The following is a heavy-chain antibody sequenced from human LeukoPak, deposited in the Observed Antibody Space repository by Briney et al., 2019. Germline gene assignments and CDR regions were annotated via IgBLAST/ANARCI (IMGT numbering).Heavy chain of an antibody. CDR3: ARDLAAADDY. V-gene: IGHV3-64*01. Sequence: GGSLRLSCAASGFTFSSYAMHWVRQAPGKGLEYVSVISSNGGITYYANSVKGRFTISRDNSKNTLYLQMGSLRAEDMAVYYCARDLAAADDYWGQGTLVTVSS. CDR1: GFTFSSYA. CDR2: ISSNGGIT. J-gene: IGHJ4*02. D-gene: IGHD6-13*01.